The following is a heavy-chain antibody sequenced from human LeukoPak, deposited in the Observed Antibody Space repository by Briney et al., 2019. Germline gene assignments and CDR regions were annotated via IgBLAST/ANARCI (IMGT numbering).Heavy chain of an antibody. V-gene: IGHV1-2*06. D-gene: IGHD1-26*01. Sequence: ASVKVSCKASGYTFTGYYMHWVRQAPGQGLDWMGRINPNSGGTNYAQKFQGRVTMTRDTSISTAYMELSRLRSDDTAVYYCARDFKGSLNNWFDPWGQGTLVTVSS. CDR3: ARDFKGSLNNWFDP. J-gene: IGHJ5*02. CDR2: INPNSGGT. CDR1: GYTFTGYY.